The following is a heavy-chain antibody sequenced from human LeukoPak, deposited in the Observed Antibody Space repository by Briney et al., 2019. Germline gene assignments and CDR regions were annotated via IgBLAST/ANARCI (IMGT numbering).Heavy chain of an antibody. J-gene: IGHJ6*03. Sequence: SETLSLTCTVSGGSISSSSYYWGWIRQPPGKGLEWFGSIYYSGSTYYLPSLKSRVPISVDTSKNQFSLKLSSVTAADTAVYYCARHVGTPYYYYYMDVWGKGTTVTVSS. V-gene: IGHV4-39*01. CDR2: IYYSGST. CDR1: GGSISSSSYY. CDR3: ARHVGTPYYYYYMDV. D-gene: IGHD1-1*01.